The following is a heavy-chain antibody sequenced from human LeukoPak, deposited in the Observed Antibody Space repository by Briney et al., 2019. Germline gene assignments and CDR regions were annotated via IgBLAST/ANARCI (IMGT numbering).Heavy chain of an antibody. CDR3: ANSRYYGSGSYYPSFHI. J-gene: IGHJ3*02. D-gene: IGHD3-10*01. CDR1: GFSFSSYG. V-gene: IGHV3-23*01. CDR2: ITNSGGS. Sequence: GGSLRLSCAASGFSFSSYGMSWVRQAPGKGLEWVSGITNSGGSYYADSVRGRFTISRDNSKNTVFLQMNSLRAEDTAVYYCANSRYYGSGSYYPSFHIWGQGTMVTVSS.